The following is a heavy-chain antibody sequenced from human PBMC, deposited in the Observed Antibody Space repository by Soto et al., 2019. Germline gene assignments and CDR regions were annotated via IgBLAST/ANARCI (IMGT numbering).Heavy chain of an antibody. J-gene: IGHJ4*02. CDR1: GFTFSSYA. CDR3: AKDGVSHSDRYFDWLPTCFAC. D-gene: IGHD3-9*01. CDR2: ISGSGGST. Sequence: EVQLLESGGGLVQPGGSLRLSCAASGFTFSSYAMSWVRQAPGKGLEWVSAISGSGGSTYYADSVKGRFTISRDNSKNTLYLQMNSLRAEDTAVYYCAKDGVSHSDRYFDWLPTCFACWGQGTLVTVSS. V-gene: IGHV3-23*01.